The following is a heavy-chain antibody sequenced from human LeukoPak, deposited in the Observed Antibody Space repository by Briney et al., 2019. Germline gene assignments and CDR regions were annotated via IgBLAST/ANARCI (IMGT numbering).Heavy chain of an antibody. CDR1: GFTFSSYA. Sequence: GGSLRLSCAASGFTFSSYAMSWVRQAPGKGLEWVSAISGSGGSTYYADSVKGRFTISRDNSKNTLYQQMNSLRAEDTAVYYCAAKSSSWYSEWFDPWGQGTLVTVSS. CDR3: AAKSSSWYSEWFDP. CDR2: ISGSGGST. V-gene: IGHV3-23*01. D-gene: IGHD6-13*01. J-gene: IGHJ5*02.